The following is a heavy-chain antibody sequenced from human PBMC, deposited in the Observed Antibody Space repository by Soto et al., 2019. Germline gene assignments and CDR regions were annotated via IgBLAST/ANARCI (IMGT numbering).Heavy chain of an antibody. V-gene: IGHV4-39*01. D-gene: IGHD6-19*01. J-gene: IGHJ5*02. CDR1: GGSISSSSYY. Sequence: SETLSLTCTVSGGSISSSSYYWGWIRQPPGKGLEWIGSIYYSGSTYYNPSLKSRVTISVDTSKNQFSLKLSSVTAADTAVYYCARRFLSSGWSPARFDPRGQGTLVTVSS. CDR2: IYYSGST. CDR3: ARRFLSSGWSPARFDP.